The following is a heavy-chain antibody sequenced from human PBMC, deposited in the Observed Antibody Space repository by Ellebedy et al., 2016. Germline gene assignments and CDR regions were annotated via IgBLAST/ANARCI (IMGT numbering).Heavy chain of an antibody. CDR2: IKYDGSII. D-gene: IGHD3-16*02. V-gene: IGHV3-74*01. Sequence: GESLKISCAASGFTFSTYWMHWVRQAPGKGLVWVSRIKYDGSIINYADSVKGRFTVSRDTSKNTVYLQMNSLRVEDTAVYYCARDDDTNSRYSRFHHWGQGTLVTVSS. CDR1: GFTFSTYW. CDR3: ARDDDTNSRYSRFHH. J-gene: IGHJ1*01.